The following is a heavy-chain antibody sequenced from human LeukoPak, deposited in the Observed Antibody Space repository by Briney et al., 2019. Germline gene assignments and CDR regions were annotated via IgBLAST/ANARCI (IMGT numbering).Heavy chain of an antibody. CDR3: ALHDSGGYYSSPPFDY. CDR2: LSGSGTNT. D-gene: IGHD3-22*01. J-gene: IGHJ4*02. CDR1: GFTFSSYA. V-gene: IGHV3-23*01. Sequence: GGSLRLSCAASGFTFSSYAMSWVRQAPGKGLEWVSALSGSGTNTYYADSVKGRFTISRDNSRNTLYLQMNSLRAEDTAVYYCALHDSGGYYSSPPFDYWGQGTLVTVSS.